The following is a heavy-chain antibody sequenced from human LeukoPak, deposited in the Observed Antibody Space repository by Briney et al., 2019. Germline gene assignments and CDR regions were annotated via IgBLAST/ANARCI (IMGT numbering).Heavy chain of an antibody. Sequence: SETLSLTCTVSGGSISSYYWSWIRQPAGKALEWIGHIYTSGSTSYNPSLQSRVTISVDTSSHQFSLKVTSVTAADTAVYYCARVGGSVGWYGTIDSWGQGTLVTVSS. CDR3: ARVGGSVGWYGTIDS. CDR2: IYTSGST. J-gene: IGHJ4*02. CDR1: GGSISSYY. V-gene: IGHV4-4*07. D-gene: IGHD6-19*01.